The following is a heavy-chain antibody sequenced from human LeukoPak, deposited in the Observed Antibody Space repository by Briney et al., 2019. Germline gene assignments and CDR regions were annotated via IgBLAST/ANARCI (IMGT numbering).Heavy chain of an antibody. V-gene: IGHV4-30-2*01. J-gene: IGHJ5*02. CDR3: ARARGSSRFDP. Sequence: PSETLSLTCAVSGGSISSGGYSWSWIRQPPGKGLEWIGYIYHSGSTYYNPSLKSRVTISVDRSKNQFSLKLGSVTAADTAVYYCARARGSSRFDPWGQGTLVTVSS. CDR2: IYHSGST. D-gene: IGHD2-15*01. CDR1: GGSISSGGYS.